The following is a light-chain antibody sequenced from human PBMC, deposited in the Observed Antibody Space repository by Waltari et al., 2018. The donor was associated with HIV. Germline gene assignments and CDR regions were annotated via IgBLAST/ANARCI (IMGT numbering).Light chain of an antibody. CDR2: DVN. CDR3: ASYTVSGSLV. V-gene: IGLV2-14*03. CDR1: SNDVGGYNH. Sequence: QSALTQPPSVSGFPGQSIAIACTGSSNDVGGYNHVSWYQKHPGKAPKLIRYDVNYRPSGVSYRFSGSKSGNSASLTISGLQVDDEADYFCASYTVSGSLVFGGPTTLTVL. J-gene: IGLJ3*02.